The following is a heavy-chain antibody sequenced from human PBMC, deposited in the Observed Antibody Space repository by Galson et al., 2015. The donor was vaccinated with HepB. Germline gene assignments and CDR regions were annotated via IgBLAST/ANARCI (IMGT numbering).Heavy chain of an antibody. CDR1: GFTFTDSS. CDR2: VASKPQNYAT. V-gene: IGHV3-73*01. Sequence: SLRLSCAASGFTFTDSSMHWVRQAPEKGLEWVARVASKPQNYATVYAAPVTGRFTVSRDDSKNTAFLIMNSLQSEDTAVYYCTRLPNWGSKAFDVWGQGTLVSVSS. D-gene: IGHD7-27*01. CDR3: TRLPNWGSKAFDV. J-gene: IGHJ3*01.